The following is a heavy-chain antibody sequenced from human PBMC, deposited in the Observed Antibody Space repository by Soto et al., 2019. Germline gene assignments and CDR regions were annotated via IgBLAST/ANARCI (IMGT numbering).Heavy chain of an antibody. Sequence: EVQLVESGGGLVQPGGSLRLSCAASGFTVSSNYMSWVRQAPGKGLEWVSVIYSGGSTYYADSVKGRFTISRDNSKNTLYLEMNSLRAEDTAVYYCARVCGSWCFDYWGQGTLVTVSS. CDR1: GFTVSSNY. CDR2: IYSGGST. V-gene: IGHV3-66*01. CDR3: ARVCGSWCFDY. J-gene: IGHJ4*02. D-gene: IGHD6-13*01.